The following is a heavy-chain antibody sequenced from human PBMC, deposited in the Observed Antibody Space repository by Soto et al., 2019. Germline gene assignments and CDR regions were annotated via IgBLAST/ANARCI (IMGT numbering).Heavy chain of an antibody. Sequence: VGSLRLSCAASGFTFSSYWMHWVRQAPGKGLVWVSRINSDGSSTSYADSVKGRFTISRDNAKNTLYLQMNSLRAEDTAVYYCAREEAYCGGDCYSWFYYWGQGTLVTVSS. CDR3: AREEAYCGGDCYSWFYY. V-gene: IGHV3-74*01. D-gene: IGHD2-21*02. J-gene: IGHJ4*02. CDR2: INSDGSST. CDR1: GFTFSSYW.